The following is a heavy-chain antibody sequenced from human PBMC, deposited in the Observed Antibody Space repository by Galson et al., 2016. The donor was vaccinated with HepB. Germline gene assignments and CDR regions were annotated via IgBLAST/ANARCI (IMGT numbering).Heavy chain of an antibody. CDR2: IAWDDDK. CDR3: ARSDYGSGSYRGFNY. V-gene: IGHV2-70*01. D-gene: IGHD3-10*01. CDR1: GFSLNTGRMC. J-gene: IGHJ4*02. Sequence: PALVKPTQTLTLTCTFSGFSLNTGRMCVGWIRQPPGKALEWLALIAWDDDKFYSTSLKTRLTIPKDTPKNQVVLTMTNMDPVDTATYYCARSDYGSGSYRGFNYWGQGALVTVSS.